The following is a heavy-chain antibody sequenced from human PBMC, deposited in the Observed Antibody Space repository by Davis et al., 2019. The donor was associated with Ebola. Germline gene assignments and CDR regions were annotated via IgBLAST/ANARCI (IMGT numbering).Heavy chain of an antibody. Sequence: GESLKISCAASGFTFSRYGMHWVRQAPGKGLEWVAVISYDGSNKYYADSVKGRFTISRDNSKNTLYLQMNSLRAEDTAVYYCAKGQRHNPITTDRWGKGTLVTVSS. D-gene: IGHD1-14*01. V-gene: IGHV3-30*18. CDR1: GFTFSRYG. CDR3: AKGQRHNPITTDR. J-gene: IGHJ5*02. CDR2: ISYDGSNK.